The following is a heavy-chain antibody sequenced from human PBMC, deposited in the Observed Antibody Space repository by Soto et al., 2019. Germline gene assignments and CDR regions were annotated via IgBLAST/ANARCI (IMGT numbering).Heavy chain of an antibody. CDR2: MNPNSGNT. Sequence: ASVKVSCKASGYTFTIYDINWVLQATGQGLEWMGWMNPNSGNTGYAQKFQGRVTMTRNTSISTAYMELSSLRSEGTAVYYCARGPYCSGGSCYYEYWGQGTLVTVSS. CDR3: ARGPYCSGGSCYYEY. V-gene: IGHV1-8*01. J-gene: IGHJ4*02. CDR1: GYTFTIYD. D-gene: IGHD2-15*01.